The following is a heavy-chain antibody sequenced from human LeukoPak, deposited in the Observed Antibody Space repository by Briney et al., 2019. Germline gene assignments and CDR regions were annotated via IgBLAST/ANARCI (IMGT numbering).Heavy chain of an antibody. CDR3: AKELAMIVVVSLGY. CDR2: IYSGGST. CDR1: GFTVSSNY. V-gene: IGHV3-53*01. J-gene: IGHJ4*02. Sequence: PRGSLRLSCAASGFTVSSNYMSWVRQAPGKGLEWGSVIYSGGSTYYADSVKGRFTISRDNSKNTLYLQMNSLRAEDTAVYYCAKELAMIVVVSLGYWGQGTLVTVSS. D-gene: IGHD3-22*01.